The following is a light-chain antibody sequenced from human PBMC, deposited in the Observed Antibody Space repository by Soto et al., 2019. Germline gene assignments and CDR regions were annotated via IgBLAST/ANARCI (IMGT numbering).Light chain of an antibody. Sequence: DIQMTQSPSTLSASVGDRVTITCRASQTISSWLAWYQQKPGKAPKLLIYDASSLESGVPSRFSGSGSGTEFTVTISSLQPEDFATYSCQQSYSTTWTFGQGTKV. J-gene: IGKJ1*01. CDR1: QTISSW. V-gene: IGKV1-5*01. CDR2: DAS. CDR3: QQSYSTTWT.